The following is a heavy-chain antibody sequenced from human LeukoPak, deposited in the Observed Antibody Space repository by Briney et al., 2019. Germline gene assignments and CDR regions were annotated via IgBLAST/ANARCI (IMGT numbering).Heavy chain of an antibody. CDR3: ATRVGVPYYYDSSGYYNAFDI. Sequence: ASVKVSCKVSGYTLTELSMHWVRQAPGKGLEWMGGFDPEDGETIDAQKFQGRVTMTEDTSTDTAYMELSSLRSEDTAVYYCATRVGVPYYYDSSGYYNAFDIWGQGTMVTVSS. J-gene: IGHJ3*02. CDR2: FDPEDGET. CDR1: GYTLTELS. D-gene: IGHD3-22*01. V-gene: IGHV1-24*01.